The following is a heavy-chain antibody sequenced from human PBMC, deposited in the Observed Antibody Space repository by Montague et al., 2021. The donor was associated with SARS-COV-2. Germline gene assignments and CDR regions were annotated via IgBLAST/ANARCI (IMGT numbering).Heavy chain of an antibody. J-gene: IGHJ2*01. CDR1: GGSISSGGYY. D-gene: IGHD3-3*01. CDR2: IYYSGTP. V-gene: IGHV4-31*03. Sequence: TLSLTCTVSGGSISSGGYYWSWIRQHPGKGLDWIGFIYYSGTPYSXXXLKIRVTISLDTSKNQFSLKLSSVTAADTAVYYCARDPINRITIFGVVTRGWYVDLWGRGTLVTVSS. CDR3: ARDPINRITIFGVVTRGWYVDL.